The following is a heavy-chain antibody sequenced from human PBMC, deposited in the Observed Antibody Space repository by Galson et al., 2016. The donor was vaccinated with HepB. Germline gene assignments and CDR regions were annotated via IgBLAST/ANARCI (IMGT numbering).Heavy chain of an antibody. D-gene: IGHD4-11*01. CDR1: GYSFTTHW. J-gene: IGHJ4*02. V-gene: IGHV5-51*01. CDR3: ARGLEYSSSKYGLGY. Sequence: QSGAEVKKPGESLKISRKGSGYSFTTHWIAWVRQMPGKGLEWMGIIYPADSDTRYSPSFQGQVTISADNSISTTYLQWSSLKASDTAMYYCARGLEYSSSKYGLGYWGPGTLVTVSS. CDR2: IYPADSDT.